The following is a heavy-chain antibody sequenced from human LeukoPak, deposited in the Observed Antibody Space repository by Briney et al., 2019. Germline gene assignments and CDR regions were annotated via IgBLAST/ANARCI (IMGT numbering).Heavy chain of an antibody. Sequence: SSETLSLTCTVSGGSISSYYWSWIRQPPGEGLEWIGYIYTSGSTNYNPSLKSRVTISVDTSKNQFSLKLSSVTAADTAVYYCARWGGNSFYYYYYMDVWSKGTTVTVSS. V-gene: IGHV4-4*09. D-gene: IGHD4-23*01. CDR1: GGSISSYY. CDR2: IYTSGST. CDR3: ARWGGNSFYYYYYMDV. J-gene: IGHJ6*03.